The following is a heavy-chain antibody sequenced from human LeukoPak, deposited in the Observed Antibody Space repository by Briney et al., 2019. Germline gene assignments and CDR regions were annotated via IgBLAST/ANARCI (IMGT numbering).Heavy chain of an antibody. CDR1: GYTFTSYG. Sequence: ASVKVSCKASGYTFTSYGISWVRQAPGQGLEWMGWISAYNGNTNYAQKLQGRVTMTTDTSTSTAYMELRSLRSDDTAVYYCARDRLVVATIGLSAFDIWGPGTMVTVSS. D-gene: IGHD5-12*01. V-gene: IGHV1-18*01. J-gene: IGHJ3*02. CDR2: ISAYNGNT. CDR3: ARDRLVVATIGLSAFDI.